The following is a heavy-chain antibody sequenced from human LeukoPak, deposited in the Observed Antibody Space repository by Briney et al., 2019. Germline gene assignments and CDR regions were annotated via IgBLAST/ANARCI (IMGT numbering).Heavy chain of an antibody. CDR3: ARVDYGDYHDAFDI. CDR2: IYYSGST. Sequence: SETLSLTCAVSGGSISSGGYSWSWLRQPPGKGLEWIAYIYYSGSTYYNPSLKSRVTISLDTSKNQFSLTLSSVTAADTAVYYCARVDYGDYHDAFDIWGQGTMVTVSS. V-gene: IGHV4-30-4*07. J-gene: IGHJ3*02. CDR1: GGSISSGGYS. D-gene: IGHD4-17*01.